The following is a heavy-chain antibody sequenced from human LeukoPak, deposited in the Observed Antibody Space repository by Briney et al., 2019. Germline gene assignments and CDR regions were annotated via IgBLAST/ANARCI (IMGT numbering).Heavy chain of an antibody. CDR1: GFTFDDYG. D-gene: IGHD3-22*01. Sequence: PGGSLRLSCAASGFTFDDYGMSWVRQAPGKGLEWVSGINRNGGSTGYADSVKGRFTISRDNAKNSLYLQMNSLRAEDTALYYCARLRLYYYDSTAGGYYFDYWGQGTLVTVSS. CDR2: INRNGGST. CDR3: ARLRLYYYDSTAGGYYFDY. V-gene: IGHV3-20*04. J-gene: IGHJ4*02.